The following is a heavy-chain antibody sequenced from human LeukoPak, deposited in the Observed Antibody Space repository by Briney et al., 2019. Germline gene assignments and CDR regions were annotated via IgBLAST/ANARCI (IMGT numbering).Heavy chain of an antibody. CDR1: GYTFTSYY. V-gene: IGHV1-46*01. J-gene: IGHJ5*02. D-gene: IGHD2-15*01. CDR2: INPSGGST. Sequence: ASVKVSCKASGYTFTSYYMHWVRQAPGQGLGWMGIINPSGGSTSYAQKFQGRVTMTRDTSTSTVYMELSSLRSEDTAVYYCARAITCSGGSCYPGIGWFDPWGQGTLVTVSS. CDR3: ARAITCSGGSCYPGIGWFDP.